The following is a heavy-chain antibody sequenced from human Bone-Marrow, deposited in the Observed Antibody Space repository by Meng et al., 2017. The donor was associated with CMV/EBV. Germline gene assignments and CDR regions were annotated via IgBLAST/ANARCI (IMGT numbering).Heavy chain of an antibody. J-gene: IGHJ4*02. CDR2: IYYSGST. V-gene: IGHV4-39*01. CDR3: ARGSTNRYLLSAPLDY. CDR1: GGSISSSSYY. Sequence: SEPLSLTCTVSGGSISSSSYYWGWIRQPPGKGLEWIGSIYYSGSTYYNPSLKSRVTISVDTSKNQFSLKLSSVTAADTAVYYCARGSTNRYLLSAPLDYWGQGTLVTVSS. D-gene: IGHD1-14*01.